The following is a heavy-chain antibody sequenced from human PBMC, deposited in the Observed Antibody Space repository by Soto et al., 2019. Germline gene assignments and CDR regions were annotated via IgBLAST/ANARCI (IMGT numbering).Heavy chain of an antibody. V-gene: IGHV4-34*01. CDR2: INHTGGT. CDR3: ATRITVFGLLIPPFDP. CDR1: GGSVNGHY. D-gene: IGHD3-3*01. J-gene: IGHJ5*02. Sequence: SETLSLTCAVYGGSVNGHYWNWIRQPPGKGLEWIGEINHTGGTHYNPSLKSRVTMSVDTSKNQFSLRLSSVTAADTAIYYCATRITVFGLLIPPFDPWGQGTQVTVSS.